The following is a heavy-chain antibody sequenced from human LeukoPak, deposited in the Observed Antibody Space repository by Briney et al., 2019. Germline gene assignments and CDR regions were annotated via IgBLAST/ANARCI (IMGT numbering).Heavy chain of an antibody. CDR2: INPNSGGT. D-gene: IGHD3-16*01. CDR3: ARDFADPWGDYYYCYMDV. CDR1: GYTFTGYY. V-gene: IGHV1-2*02. J-gene: IGHJ6*03. Sequence: ASVTVSCKASGYTFTGYYMHWVRQAPGQGLEWMGWINPNSGGTNYAQKFQGRVTMTRDTSISTAYMELSRLRSDDTAVYYCARDFADPWGDYYYCYMDVWGKGTTVTVSS.